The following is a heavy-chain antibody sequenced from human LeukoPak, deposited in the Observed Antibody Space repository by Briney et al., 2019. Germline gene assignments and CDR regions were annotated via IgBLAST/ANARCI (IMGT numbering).Heavy chain of an antibody. J-gene: IGHJ5*02. Sequence: SVKVSCKASGGTFSSYAISWVRQAPGQGLEWMGGIIPIFGTANYAQKFQGRVTITADESTSTAYMELSSLRSEDTAVYYCARDLPEGGYCSSTSCYRAVHWFDPWGQGTLVTVSS. CDR1: GGTFSSYA. V-gene: IGHV1-69*01. D-gene: IGHD2-2*01. CDR3: ARDLPEGGYCSSTSCYRAVHWFDP. CDR2: IIPIFGTA.